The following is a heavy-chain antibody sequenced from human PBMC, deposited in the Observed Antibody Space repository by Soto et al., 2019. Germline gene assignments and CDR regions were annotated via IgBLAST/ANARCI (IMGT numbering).Heavy chain of an antibody. CDR2: ISAYNGNT. CDR3: ATPGYSSGWYGSQLDY. D-gene: IGHD6-19*01. CDR1: GYTFTSYG. Sequence: ASVKGYCKASGYTFTSYGISWVRQAPGQGLEWMGWISAYNGNTNYAQKLQGRVTMTTDTSTSTAYMELRSLRSDDTAVYYCATPGYSSGWYGSQLDYWGQGPLVTVSS. J-gene: IGHJ4*02. V-gene: IGHV1-18*01.